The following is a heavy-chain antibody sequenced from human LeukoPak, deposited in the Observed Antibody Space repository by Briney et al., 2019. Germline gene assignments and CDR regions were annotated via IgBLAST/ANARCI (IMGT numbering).Heavy chain of an antibody. CDR2: ISWNSGSI. V-gene: IGHV3-9*01. Sequence: PGGSLRLSCAASGFTFDDYAMHWVRQAPGKGLEWVSGISWNSGSIGYADSVKGRFTISRDSAKNSLYLQMNSLRAEDTAVYYCARGEDSSGWYHYWGQGTLVTVSS. J-gene: IGHJ4*02. D-gene: IGHD6-19*01. CDR3: ARGEDSSGWYHY. CDR1: GFTFDDYA.